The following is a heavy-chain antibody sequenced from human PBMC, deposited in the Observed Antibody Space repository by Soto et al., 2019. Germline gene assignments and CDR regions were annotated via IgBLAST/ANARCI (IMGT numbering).Heavy chain of an antibody. D-gene: IGHD2-15*01. CDR1: GGTFSSYA. J-gene: IGHJ6*02. V-gene: IGHV1-69*13. CDR3: ARTPIYCSGGSCYPRTYYYGMDV. Sequence: GASVKVSCKASGGTFSSYAISWVRQAPGQGLEWMGGIIPIFGTANYAQKFQGRVTITADESTSTAYMELSSLRSEDTAVYYCARTPIYCSGGSCYPRTYYYGMDVSGQGTTVTVSS. CDR2: IIPIFGTA.